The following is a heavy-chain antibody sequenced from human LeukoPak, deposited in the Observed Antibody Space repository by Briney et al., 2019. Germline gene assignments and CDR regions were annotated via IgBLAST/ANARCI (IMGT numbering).Heavy chain of an antibody. V-gene: IGHV3-7*01. Sequence: EPGGSLRLSCAASGFTFSSSWMSWVRQAPGKGLEWVANIKQDGSEKYYVDSVKGRFTISRDNAKNSLFLQMNSLRAEDTAVYYCARGRYGSSSILGYYYYYMDVWGKGTTVTVSS. D-gene: IGHD6-6*01. J-gene: IGHJ6*03. CDR2: IKQDGSEK. CDR3: ARGRYGSSSILGYYYYYMDV. CDR1: GFTFSSSW.